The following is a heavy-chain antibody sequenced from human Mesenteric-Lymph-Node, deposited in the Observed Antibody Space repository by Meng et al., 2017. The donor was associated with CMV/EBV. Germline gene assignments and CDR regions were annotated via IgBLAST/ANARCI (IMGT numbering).Heavy chain of an antibody. Sequence: LTCAASGGSITSNNWWSWVRQPPGKGLEWIGEIYHSGSTNYSPSLKSRVTISVDKSKNHFSLNLSSVTAADTAVYYCARDGGATTLDYWGQGTLVTVSS. V-gene: IGHV4-4*02. CDR3: ARDGGATTLDY. J-gene: IGHJ4*02. D-gene: IGHD5-24*01. CDR2: IYHSGST. CDR1: GGSITSNNW.